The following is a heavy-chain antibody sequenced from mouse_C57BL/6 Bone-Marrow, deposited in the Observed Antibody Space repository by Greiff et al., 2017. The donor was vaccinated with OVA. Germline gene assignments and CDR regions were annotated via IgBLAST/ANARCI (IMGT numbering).Heavy chain of an antibody. D-gene: IGHD1-1*02. CDR1: GYAFTNYL. J-gene: IGHJ1*03. Sequence: QVQLQQSGAELVRPGTSVKVSCKASGYAFTNYLTEWVKQRPGQGLEWIGVINPGSGGTNYNEKFKGKATLTADKSSSTAYMQLSSLTSEDSAVYFCAGWVVVNWYFDVWGTGTTVTVSS. CDR3: AGWVVVNWYFDV. CDR2: INPGSGGT. V-gene: IGHV1-54*01.